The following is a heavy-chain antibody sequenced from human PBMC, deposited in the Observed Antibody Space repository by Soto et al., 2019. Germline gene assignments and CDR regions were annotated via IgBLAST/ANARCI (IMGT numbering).Heavy chain of an antibody. CDR2: INHSGST. J-gene: IGHJ4*02. CDR3: ARRYGDYVEYFDY. V-gene: IGHV4-34*01. Sequence: PSETLSLTCAVYGGSFSGYYWSWIRQPPGKGLEWIGQINHSGSTNYNPSLKSRVTISVDTSKNQFSLKLSSVTAADTAVYYCARRYGDYVEYFDYWGQGTLVTVSS. D-gene: IGHD4-17*01. CDR1: GGSFSGYY.